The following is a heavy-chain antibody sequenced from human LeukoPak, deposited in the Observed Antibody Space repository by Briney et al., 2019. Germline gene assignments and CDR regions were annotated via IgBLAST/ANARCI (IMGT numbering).Heavy chain of an antibody. CDR3: ARDPTFNWNYQGDFDI. J-gene: IGHJ3*02. V-gene: IGHV3-30-3*01. D-gene: IGHD1-7*01. Sequence: PGGSLRLSCAASGFTFSSYAMRWVRQAPGKGLEWVAVISYDGSNKYYADSVKGRFTISRDNSNNTPYLQMNSLRAEDTAVYYCARDPTFNWNYQGDFDIWGQGTMVTVSS. CDR1: GFTFSSYA. CDR2: ISYDGSNK.